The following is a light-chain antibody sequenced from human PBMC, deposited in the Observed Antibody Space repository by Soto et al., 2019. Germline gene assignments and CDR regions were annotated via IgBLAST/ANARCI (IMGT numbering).Light chain of an antibody. CDR3: LLSYNGPYV. CDR2: DTT. CDR1: TGAVTNGHY. V-gene: IGLV7-46*01. Sequence: AVVTQAPSLTLSPGGTVTLTCGSSTGAVTNGHYPYWFQQKPGQAPRTLIYDTTNRHSWTPARFSGSLLGGKAALTLSGAQPEDEAEYYCLLSYNGPYVFGTGTKVTVL. J-gene: IGLJ1*01.